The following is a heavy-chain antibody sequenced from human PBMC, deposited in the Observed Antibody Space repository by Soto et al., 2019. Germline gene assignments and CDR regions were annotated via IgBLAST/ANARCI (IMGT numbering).Heavy chain of an antibody. CDR2: VYHSGST. J-gene: IGHJ4*02. Sequence: PSETLSLTCAVSGGSISSGGYSWSWIRQPPGKGLEWIGYVYHSGSTFYNPSLKSRVTLSVDRSKNQFSLKLSSVTATDTAVYYCARDNYGDTYYFDYWGQGTLVTVSS. D-gene: IGHD4-17*01. V-gene: IGHV4-30-2*01. CDR1: GGSISSGGYS. CDR3: ARDNYGDTYYFDY.